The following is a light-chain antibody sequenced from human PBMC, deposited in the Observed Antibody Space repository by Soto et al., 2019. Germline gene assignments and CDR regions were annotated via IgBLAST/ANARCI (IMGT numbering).Light chain of an antibody. V-gene: IGKV4-1*01. Sequence: DIVMTQSPDSLPVSLGERATINCKSSQSVLYSSNNKNYLAWYQQKPGQPPKLLIYWASARESGVPDRFSGSGSGTDVTLTISSLQAEDVAVYDCQQYYSTPPTFFQGTRLEIK. CDR3: QQYYSTPPT. J-gene: IGKJ5*01. CDR2: WAS. CDR1: QSVLYSSNNKNY.